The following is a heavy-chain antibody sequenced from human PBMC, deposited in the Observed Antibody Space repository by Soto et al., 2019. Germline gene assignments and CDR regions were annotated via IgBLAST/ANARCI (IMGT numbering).Heavy chain of an antibody. D-gene: IGHD3-10*01. Sequence: QVQLVESGGGVVQPGRSLRLSCAASGFTFSTYTLHWVRQAPGKGLEWVALIPYAERNKYYADSVKGRFTISRDNSKNTLYLQMNSLRGDDTAVYYCAREQNYGSGSYDYWGQGTLVTVSS. J-gene: IGHJ4*02. CDR3: AREQNYGSGSYDY. V-gene: IGHV3-30*04. CDR1: GFTFSTYT. CDR2: IPYAERNK.